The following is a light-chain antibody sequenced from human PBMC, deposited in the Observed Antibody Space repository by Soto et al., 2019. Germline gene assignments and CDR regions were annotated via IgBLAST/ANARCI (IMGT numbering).Light chain of an antibody. CDR3: ASWDDSLNGFYV. Sequence: QSVLTQPPSASGTPGQRVTISCYGSSSNIGSNTVNWFQQLPGMAPKLLIYRDKQRPSGVPDLFSGSKSGTSASLAISGLLSEDEADYYCASWDDSLNGFYVFGTGTKVTVL. CDR1: SSNIGSNT. J-gene: IGLJ1*01. V-gene: IGLV1-44*01. CDR2: RDK.